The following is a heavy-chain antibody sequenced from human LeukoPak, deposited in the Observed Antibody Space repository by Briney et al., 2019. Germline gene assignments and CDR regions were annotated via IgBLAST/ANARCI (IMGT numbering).Heavy chain of an antibody. D-gene: IGHD3-16*02. Sequence: PGGSLRLSCAASGFTFSSYGMHWVRQAPGKGLEWVAVISYDGSNKYYADSVKGRFTISRDNSKNTLYLQMNSLRAEDTAVYYCAKDPRMITFGGVIVRSVYWGQGTLVTVSS. J-gene: IGHJ4*02. V-gene: IGHV3-30*18. CDR1: GFTFSSYG. CDR3: AKDPRMITFGGVIVRSVY. CDR2: ISYDGSNK.